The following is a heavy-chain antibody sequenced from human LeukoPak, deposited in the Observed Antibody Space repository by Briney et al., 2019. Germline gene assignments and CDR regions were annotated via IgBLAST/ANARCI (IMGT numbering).Heavy chain of an antibody. J-gene: IGHJ4*02. Sequence: SVKVSCKASGGTLSSYAISWVRQAPGQGLEWMGGIIPIFGTANYAQKFQGRVTITTDESTSTAYMELSSLRSEDTAVYYCASTVDWLLAHFDYWGQGTLVTVSS. V-gene: IGHV1-69*05. CDR3: ASTVDWLLAHFDY. CDR1: GGTLSSYA. CDR2: IIPIFGTA. D-gene: IGHD3-9*01.